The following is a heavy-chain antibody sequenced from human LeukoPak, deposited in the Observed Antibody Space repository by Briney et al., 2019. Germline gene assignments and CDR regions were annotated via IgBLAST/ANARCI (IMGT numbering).Heavy chain of an antibody. CDR1: GYTFTSYY. J-gene: IGHJ5*02. CDR2: INPNSGGT. V-gene: IGHV1-2*02. D-gene: IGHD3-9*01. Sequence: ASVKVSCKASGYTFTSYYMHWVRQAPGQGLEWMGWINPNSGGTNYAQKFQGRVTMTRDTSISTAYMELSRLRSDDTAVYYCARDSLPYDILTGSWFDPWGQGTLVTVSS. CDR3: ARDSLPYDILTGSWFDP.